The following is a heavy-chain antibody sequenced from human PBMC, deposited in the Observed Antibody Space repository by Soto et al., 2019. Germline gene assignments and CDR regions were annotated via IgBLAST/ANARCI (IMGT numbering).Heavy chain of an antibody. CDR3: AKLAPELSTSPRYFDS. V-gene: IGHV1-2*02. J-gene: IGHJ4*02. D-gene: IGHD1-7*01. Sequence: ASVKVSCKASGYSFTGYYMHWVRQAPGQGLEWMGWINLNNGVTLYAEKFQGRVTISRDNSGHTLFLTLNSLRVDDTAIYYCAKLAPELSTSPRYFDSWGQGALVTVSS. CDR2: INLNNGVT. CDR1: GYSFTGYY.